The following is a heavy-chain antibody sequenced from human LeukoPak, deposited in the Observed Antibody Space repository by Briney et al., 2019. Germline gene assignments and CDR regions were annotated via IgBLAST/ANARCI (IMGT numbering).Heavy chain of an antibody. J-gene: IGHJ4*02. D-gene: IGHD5-12*01. V-gene: IGHV4-59*12. CDR3: ARLPRYGGYDHFDY. CDR2: IYYRGST. Sequence: SETLSLTCTVSGDSIDSYYWSWIRQPPGKGLEWVGYIYYRGSTSYNPVLKSRVTISVDTSKNQFSLKLNSMTAADTAVYYCARLPRYGGYDHFDYWGQGILVIVSS. CDR1: GDSIDSYY.